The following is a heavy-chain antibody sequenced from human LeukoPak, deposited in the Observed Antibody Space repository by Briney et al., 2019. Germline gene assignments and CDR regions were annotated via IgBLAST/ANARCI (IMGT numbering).Heavy chain of an antibody. Sequence: PGGSLRLSCAASGFTFSSYWMHWVRQAPGKGLVWVSRINSDGSSTKYADSVKGRFTISRGNAKNTLYVQMNNLRAEDTAVYYCARVDPKAPGDYSWGRGTLVTVSS. CDR2: INSDGSST. V-gene: IGHV3-74*03. D-gene: IGHD2-2*03. J-gene: IGHJ4*02. CDR1: GFTFSSYW. CDR3: ARVDPKAPGDYS.